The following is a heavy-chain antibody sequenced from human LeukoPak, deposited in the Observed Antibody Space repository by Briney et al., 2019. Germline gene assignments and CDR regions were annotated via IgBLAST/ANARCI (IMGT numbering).Heavy chain of an antibody. CDR2: IWYDGSNK. CDR3: ARDEYSSSGIDY. J-gene: IGHJ4*02. Sequence: GESLRLSCAVSGFTFSSYGMHWVRQAPGKGLEWVAVIWYDGSNKYYADSVKGRFTISRDNSKNTLYLQMNSLRAEDTAVYYCARDEYSSSGIDYWGQGTLVTVSS. D-gene: IGHD6-6*01. CDR1: GFTFSSYG. V-gene: IGHV3-33*01.